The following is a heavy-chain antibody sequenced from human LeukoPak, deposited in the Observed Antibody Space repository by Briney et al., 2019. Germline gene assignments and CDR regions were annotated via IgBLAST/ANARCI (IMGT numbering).Heavy chain of an antibody. V-gene: IGHV3-21*01. CDR2: ISSSSYI. D-gene: IGHD3-22*01. CDR1: GFTFSSYS. CDR3: ARDLGDSSGYPDY. Sequence: NPGGSLRLSCAASGFTFSSYSMNWVRQAPGKGLEWVSSISSSSYIYYADSVKGRFTISRDNAKNSLYLQMNSLRAEDTAVCYCARDLGDSSGYPDYWGQGTLVTVSS. J-gene: IGHJ4*02.